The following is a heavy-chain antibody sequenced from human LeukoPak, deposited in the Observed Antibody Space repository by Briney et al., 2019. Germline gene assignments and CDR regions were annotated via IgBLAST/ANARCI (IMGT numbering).Heavy chain of an antibody. J-gene: IGHJ4*02. V-gene: IGHV3-20*04. CDR3: ARPRGYSGYEPGELLY. CDR1: GFTFDDYA. Sequence: PGGSLRLSCAASGFTFDDYAMSWVRQAPGKGLEWVSGINWNGGSTSYADSVKGRFTISRDNAKNSLYLQMNSLRAEDTAFYYCARPRGYSGYEPGELLYWGQGTLVTVSS. CDR2: INWNGGST. D-gene: IGHD5-12*01.